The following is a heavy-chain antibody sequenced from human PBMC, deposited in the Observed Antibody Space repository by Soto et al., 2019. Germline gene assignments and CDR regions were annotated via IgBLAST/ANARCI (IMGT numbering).Heavy chain of an antibody. Sequence: SETLSLTCTVSGGSISSYYWSWIRQPPGKGLEWIGYIYYSGSTNYNPSLKSRVTISVDTSKNQFSLKLSSVTAADTAVYYCARIMGAAAGLRGGIDYWGQGTLVTVSS. CDR3: ARIMGAAAGLRGGIDY. CDR1: GGSISSYY. CDR2: IYYSGST. J-gene: IGHJ4*02. D-gene: IGHD6-13*01. V-gene: IGHV4-59*01.